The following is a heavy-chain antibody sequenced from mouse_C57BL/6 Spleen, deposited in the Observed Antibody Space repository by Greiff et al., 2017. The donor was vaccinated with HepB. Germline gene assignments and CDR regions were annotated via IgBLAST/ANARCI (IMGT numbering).Heavy chain of an antibody. CDR3: AREQAFDY. V-gene: IGHV1-82*01. Sequence: VQLQQSGPELVKPGASVKISCKASGYAFSSSWMNWVKQRPGKGLEWIGRIYPGDGDTNYNGKFKGKATLTADKSSSTAYMHLSSLTSEDSAVYFCAREQAFDYWGQGTTLTVSS. CDR1: GYAFSSSW. J-gene: IGHJ2*01. D-gene: IGHD3-2*02. CDR2: IYPGDGDT.